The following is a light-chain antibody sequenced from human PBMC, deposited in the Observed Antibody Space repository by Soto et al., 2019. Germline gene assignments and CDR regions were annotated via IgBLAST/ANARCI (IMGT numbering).Light chain of an antibody. CDR2: EVR. CDR3: SSYTSSSTRV. Sequence: QSALTQPASVSGSPGQSITISCTGTSSDVGGYNYVSWYQQHPGKAPKLMIYEVRNRPSGVSNRFSGYKSGNTASLTLSGLQTEDEADYYCSSYTSSSTRVFGGGTNLTVL. J-gene: IGLJ3*02. CDR1: SSDVGGYNY. V-gene: IGLV2-14*01.